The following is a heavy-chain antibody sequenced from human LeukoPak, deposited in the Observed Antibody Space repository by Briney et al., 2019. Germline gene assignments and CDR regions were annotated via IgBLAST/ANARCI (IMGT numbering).Heavy chain of an antibody. V-gene: IGHV3-33*08. CDR3: ASPYSGYDYNFDH. D-gene: IGHD5-12*01. CDR2: IWYDGSNK. CDR1: GFTFSTYG. Sequence: GGSLRLSCAASGFTFSTYGMHWVRQAPGKGLEWVAVIWYDGSNKYYADSVKGRFTISRDNSKNTLFLQMSSLRTEDTAVYYCASPYSGYDYNFDHWGQGTLVTVSS. J-gene: IGHJ4*02.